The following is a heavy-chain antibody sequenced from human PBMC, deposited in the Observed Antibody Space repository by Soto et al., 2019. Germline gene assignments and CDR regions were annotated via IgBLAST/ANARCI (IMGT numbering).Heavy chain of an antibody. CDR3: ARGVRGRVVVAADAFDI. CDR1: GGTFSSYA. D-gene: IGHD2-15*01. J-gene: IGHJ3*02. Sequence: GASVKVSCKASGGTFSSYAIGWVRQAPGQGLEWMGGIIPIFGTANYAQKFQGRVTITADKSTSTAYMELSSLRSEDTAVYYCARGVRGRVVVAADAFDIWGQGTMVTVSS. V-gene: IGHV1-69*06. CDR2: IIPIFGTA.